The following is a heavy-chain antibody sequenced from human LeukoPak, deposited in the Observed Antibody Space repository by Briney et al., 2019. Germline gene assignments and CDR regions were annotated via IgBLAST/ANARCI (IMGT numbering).Heavy chain of an antibody. CDR3: ARVRLIAAGFTWFDP. CDR1: GGSFSGYY. J-gene: IGHJ5*02. D-gene: IGHD6-6*01. V-gene: IGHV4-34*01. CDR2: INHSGST. Sequence: SETLSLTCAVYGGSFSGYYWSWIRQPPGKGLEWIGEINHSGSTNYNPSLKSRVTISVDTSKSQFSLKLSSVTAADTAVYYCARVRLIAAGFTWFDPWGQGTLVTVSS.